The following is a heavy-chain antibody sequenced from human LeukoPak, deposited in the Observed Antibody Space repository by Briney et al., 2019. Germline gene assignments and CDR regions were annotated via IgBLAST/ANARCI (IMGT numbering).Heavy chain of an antibody. CDR3: ARSLAIVVAFDQ. J-gene: IGHJ4*02. D-gene: IGHD3-22*01. CDR1: GSTFSDYS. CDR2: ISCSSSYT. V-gene: IGHV3-11*03. Sequence: GGSLRFSCSGSGSTFSDYSMNWIRQAPWKGLEWVSYISCSSSYTNYAEFVKGRFIISRDNAKNSLYLQMINLRAEDTTVYYCARSLAIVVAFDQGGQGTLVTV.